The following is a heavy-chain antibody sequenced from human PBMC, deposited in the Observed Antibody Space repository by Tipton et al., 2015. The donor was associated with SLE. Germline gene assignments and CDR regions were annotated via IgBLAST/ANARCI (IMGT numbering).Heavy chain of an antibody. CDR3: ARDSITMVQGDTVSLSWLDP. D-gene: IGHD3-10*01. J-gene: IGHJ5*02. Sequence: TLSLTCTVSGGSISGSPYSWGWIRQPPGKGLEWIATIYYSGRTYYKPSLKSRVTMSLDRAKNQFSLKLSSVTAADTAVYYCARDSITMVQGDTVSLSWLDPWGQGTLVTVSS. V-gene: IGHV4-39*07. CDR2: IYYSGRT. CDR1: GGSISGSPYS.